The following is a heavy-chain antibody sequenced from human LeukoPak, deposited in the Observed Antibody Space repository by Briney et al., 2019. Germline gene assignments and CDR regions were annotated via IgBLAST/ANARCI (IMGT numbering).Heavy chain of an antibody. J-gene: IGHJ3*02. CDR3: ARVYAAFDI. CDR2: IYYSGST. CDR1: GGSISSYY. D-gene: IGHD2-8*01. Sequence: SETLSLTRTVSGGSISSYYWSWIRQPPGKGLEWIGYIYYSGSTNYNPSLKSRVTISVDTSKNQFSLKLSSVTAADTAVYYCARVYAAFDIWGQGTMVTVSS. V-gene: IGHV4-59*01.